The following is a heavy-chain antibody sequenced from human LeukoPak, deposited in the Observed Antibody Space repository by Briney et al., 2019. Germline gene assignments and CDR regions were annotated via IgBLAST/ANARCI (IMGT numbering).Heavy chain of an antibody. J-gene: IGHJ4*02. CDR1: GFTVSSNY. CDR2: IYSGGST. D-gene: IGHD5-12*01. Sequence: PGGSLRLSCAASGFTVSSNYMSWVRQAPGKGLEWVSVIYSGGSTYYADSVKGRFTISRDNSKNTLYLQMNSLRAEDTAVYYCARVAAGLRLIYWGQGTLVTVSS. V-gene: IGHV3-53*01. CDR3: ARVAAGLRLIY.